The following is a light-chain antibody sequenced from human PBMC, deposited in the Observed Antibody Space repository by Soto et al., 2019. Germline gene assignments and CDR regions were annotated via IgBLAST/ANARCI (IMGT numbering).Light chain of an antibody. Sequence: QSALTQPASVSGSPGQSITIYCTGTSSDVGGYNYVSWYQQHPGKAPKLMIYEVSNRPSGVSNRFSGSKSGNTASLTISGLQAEDVADYYCSSYTCSSTLVVFGGGTKLTVL. CDR3: SSYTCSSTLVV. J-gene: IGLJ2*01. V-gene: IGLV2-14*01. CDR1: SSDVGGYNY. CDR2: EVS.